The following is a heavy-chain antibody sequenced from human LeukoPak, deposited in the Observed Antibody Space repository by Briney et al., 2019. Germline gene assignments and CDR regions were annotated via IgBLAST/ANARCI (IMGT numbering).Heavy chain of an antibody. CDR2: ISGSGGST. Sequence: GGTLRLSCAASGFTFSSYGMSWVRQAPGKGLEWLSAISGSGGSTYYADSVKGRFTISRDNSKNTLYLQMNSLRAEDTAVYYCAKEWFGASPNWFDPWGQGTLVTVSS. D-gene: IGHD3-10*01. J-gene: IGHJ5*02. V-gene: IGHV3-23*01. CDR3: AKEWFGASPNWFDP. CDR1: GFTFSSYG.